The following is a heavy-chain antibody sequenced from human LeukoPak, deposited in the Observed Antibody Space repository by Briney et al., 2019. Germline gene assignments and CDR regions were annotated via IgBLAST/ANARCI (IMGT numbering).Heavy chain of an antibody. CDR3: AKDKIPQQLVRGGFDY. D-gene: IGHD6-13*01. J-gene: IGHJ4*02. CDR2: FSYSGGST. Sequence: GGSLRLSCAASGFTFSSYAMSWVRQAPGKGLEWVSTFSYSGGSTYYADSVKGRFTISRDNSKNTLYLQMNSLRAEDTAVYYCAKDKIPQQLVRGGFDYWGQGTLVTVSS. V-gene: IGHV3-23*01. CDR1: GFTFSSYA.